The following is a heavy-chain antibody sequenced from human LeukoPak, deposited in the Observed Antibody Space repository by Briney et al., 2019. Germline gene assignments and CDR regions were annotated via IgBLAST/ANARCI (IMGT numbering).Heavy chain of an antibody. J-gene: IGHJ4*02. Sequence: ASVKASCKASGYTFTGYYMHWVRQAPGQGLEWMGRINPNSGGTNYAQKFQGRVTMTRDTSISTAYMELSRLRSDDTAVYYCARGGSGSYGGLEDYWGQGTLVTVSS. CDR2: INPNSGGT. CDR1: GYTFTGYY. D-gene: IGHD1-26*01. V-gene: IGHV1-2*06. CDR3: ARGGSGSYGGLEDY.